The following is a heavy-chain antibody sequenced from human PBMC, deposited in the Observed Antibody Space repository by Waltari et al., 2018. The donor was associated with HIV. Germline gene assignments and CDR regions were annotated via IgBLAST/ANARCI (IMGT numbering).Heavy chain of an antibody. CDR1: GGSISSSSYY. J-gene: IGHJ6*02. D-gene: IGHD6-19*01. Sequence: QLQLQESGPGLVKPSETLSLTCTVSGGSISSSSYYWGWIRQPPGKGLEWIGIIYYRGRTYYNPSLKSRVTISVDTSKNQFSLKRSSVTAADTAVYYCARVGSTSVAGGYYGMDVWGQGTTVTVSS. CDR2: IYYRGRT. CDR3: ARVGSTSVAGGYYGMDV. V-gene: IGHV4-39*07.